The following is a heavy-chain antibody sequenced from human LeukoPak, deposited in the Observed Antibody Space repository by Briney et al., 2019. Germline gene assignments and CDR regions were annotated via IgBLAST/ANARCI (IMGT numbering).Heavy chain of an antibody. D-gene: IGHD3-3*01. J-gene: IGHJ6*03. CDR1: GYSISSGYY. CDR3: ARGPPVGDFWSGYYYYYYYMDV. CDR2: IYHSGST. V-gene: IGHV4-38-2*01. Sequence: SSETLSLTCAVSGYSISSGYYWGWIRQPPGKGLEWIGSIYHSGSTYYNPSLKSRVTISVDTSKNQFSLKLSSVTAADTAVYYCARGPPVGDFWSGYYYYYYYMDVWGKGTTVTVSS.